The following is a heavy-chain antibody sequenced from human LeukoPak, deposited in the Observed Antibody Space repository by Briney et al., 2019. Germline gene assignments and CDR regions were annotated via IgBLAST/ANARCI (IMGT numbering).Heavy chain of an antibody. Sequence: ASVKVSCKASGYTFTSYDINWVRQAPGQGLEWMGWMNPNSGNTGYAQKFQGRVTMTRNTSISTAYMELSSLRSEDTAVYYCARSLSSGYDFPPDYWGQGTLVTVSS. D-gene: IGHD5-12*01. CDR2: MNPNSGNT. J-gene: IGHJ4*02. V-gene: IGHV1-8*01. CDR3: ARSLSSGYDFPPDY. CDR1: GYTFTSYD.